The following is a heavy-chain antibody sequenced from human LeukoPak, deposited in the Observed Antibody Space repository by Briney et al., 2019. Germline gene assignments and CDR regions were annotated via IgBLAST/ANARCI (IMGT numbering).Heavy chain of an antibody. V-gene: IGHV1-2*02. Sequence: GASVKVSCKASGYTFTDYYMHWVRQAPGQGLEWMGWINPNSGGTNYAQKFQGRVTMTRDTSISTAYMELSRLRSDDTAVYYCARDPPVIVGNYYFDYWGQGTLVTVSS. CDR3: ARDPPVIVGNYYFDY. D-gene: IGHD2-21*01. CDR1: GYTFTDYY. CDR2: INPNSGGT. J-gene: IGHJ4*02.